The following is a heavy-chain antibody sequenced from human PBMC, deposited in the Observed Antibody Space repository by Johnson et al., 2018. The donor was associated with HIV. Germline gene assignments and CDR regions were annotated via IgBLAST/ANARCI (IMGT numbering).Heavy chain of an antibody. CDR3: SRATSGWSLGGAFDI. CDR2: IKQDGSEK. D-gene: IGHD6-19*01. J-gene: IGHJ3*02. Sequence: VQLVESGGGLVQPGGSLRLSCAASGFTINNYWMSWVRQAPGKGLEWVANIKQDGSEKYYVDSVRGRFTISRDNSKNSLFLQMNSLRAEDTAVYYCSRATSGWSLGGAFDIWGQGTMVTVSS. CDR1: GFTINNYW. V-gene: IGHV3-7*05.